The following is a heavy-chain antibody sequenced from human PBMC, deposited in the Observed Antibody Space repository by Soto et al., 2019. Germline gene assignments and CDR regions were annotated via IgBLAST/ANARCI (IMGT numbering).Heavy chain of an antibody. D-gene: IGHD6-13*01. Sequence: SETLSLTCTVSGGSISSYYWSWIRQPPGKGLEWIGYIFYSGSTNYNPSLKSRVTISVDTSKNQFSLKLSSVTAADTAVYYCARRYSSSSDYWGQGTLVTVPQ. V-gene: IGHV4-59*08. CDR2: IFYSGST. CDR1: GGSISSYY. CDR3: ARRYSSSSDY. J-gene: IGHJ4*02.